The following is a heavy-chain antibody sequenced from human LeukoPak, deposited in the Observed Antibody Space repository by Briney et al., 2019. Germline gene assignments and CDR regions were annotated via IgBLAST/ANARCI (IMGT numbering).Heavy chain of an antibody. J-gene: IGHJ4*02. Sequence: SETLSLTCTVSGGSISSGGYYWSWIRQHPGKGLEWIGYIYYSGSTYYNPSLKSRVTISVDTSKNQFSLKLSSVTAADTAVYYCARVSKGPAARAFDYWGQGTLVTVSS. CDR2: IYYSGST. CDR1: GGSISSGGYY. D-gene: IGHD2-2*01. CDR3: ARVSKGPAARAFDY. V-gene: IGHV4-31*03.